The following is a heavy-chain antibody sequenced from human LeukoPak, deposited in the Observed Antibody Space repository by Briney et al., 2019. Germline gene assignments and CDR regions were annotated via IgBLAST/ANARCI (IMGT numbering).Heavy chain of an antibody. J-gene: IGHJ6*02. Sequence: SETLSLTCAVYGGSFSGYYWSWIRQPPGKGLEWIGYIYYSGSTNYNPSLKSRVTISVDTSKNQFSLKLSSVTAADTAVYYCARRIAAWGYYYYGMDVWGQGTTVTVSS. CDR2: IYYSGST. CDR3: ARRIAAWGYYYYGMDV. V-gene: IGHV4-59*08. CDR1: GGSFSGYY. D-gene: IGHD6-6*01.